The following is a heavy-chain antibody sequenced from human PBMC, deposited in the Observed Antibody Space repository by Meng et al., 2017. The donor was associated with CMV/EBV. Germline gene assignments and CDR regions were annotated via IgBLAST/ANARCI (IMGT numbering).Heavy chain of an antibody. CDR2: INHSGST. CDR3: ARGGGANGDGGDY. Sequence: SQTLSLTCAVYGGSFSGYYWSWISQPPGKGLEWIGEINHSGSTNYNPSLKSRVTISVDTSKNQFSLKLSSVTAADTAVYYCARGGGANGDGGDYWGQGTLVTVSS. J-gene: IGHJ4*02. CDR1: GGSFSGYY. V-gene: IGHV4-34*01. D-gene: IGHD4-17*01.